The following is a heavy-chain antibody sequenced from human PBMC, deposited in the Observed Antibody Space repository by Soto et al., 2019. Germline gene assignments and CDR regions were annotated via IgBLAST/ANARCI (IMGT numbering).Heavy chain of an antibody. CDR2: IWYDGSNK. CDR1: GFTFSSYG. J-gene: IGHJ4*02. V-gene: IGHV3-33*01. Sequence: QVQLVESGGGVVQPGRSLRLSCAASGFTFSSYGMHWVRQAPGKGLEWVAVIWYDGSNKYYADSVKGRFTISRDNSKNXXYLQMNSLRAEDTAVYYCARGELSLVVAATLEFDYWGQGTLVTVSS. D-gene: IGHD2-15*01. CDR3: ARGELSLVVAATLEFDY.